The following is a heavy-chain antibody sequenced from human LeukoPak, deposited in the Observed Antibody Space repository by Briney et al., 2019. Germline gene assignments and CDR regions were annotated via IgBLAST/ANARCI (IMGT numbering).Heavy chain of an antibody. CDR2: IYTSGST. D-gene: IGHD1-1*01. Sequence: SETLSLTCTVSGGSISSYYWSWIRQPPGKGLEWIGYIYTSGSTNYNPSLKSRVTISADTSKDQFSLKLSSVTAADTAVYYCATLNWPRHRSFDYWGQGTLVTVSS. CDR1: GGSISSYY. V-gene: IGHV4-4*09. CDR3: ATLNWPRHRSFDY. J-gene: IGHJ4*02.